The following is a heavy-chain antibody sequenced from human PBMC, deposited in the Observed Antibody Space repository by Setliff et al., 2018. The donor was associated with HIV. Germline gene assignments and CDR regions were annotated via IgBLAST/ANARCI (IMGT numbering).Heavy chain of an antibody. Sequence: SETLSLTCDVSGGSISSNSWWTWVRQPPGKGLEWIANILYGGNTYYNPSLKSRVTISVDTSKNHFSLKLNSVTAADTAVYFCARPTTGVGGGAAFDIWGQGTMVTVSS. D-gene: IGHD2-8*01. J-gene: IGHJ3*02. CDR2: ILYGGNT. CDR1: GGSISSNSW. CDR3: ARPTTGVGGGAAFDI. V-gene: IGHV4-39*02.